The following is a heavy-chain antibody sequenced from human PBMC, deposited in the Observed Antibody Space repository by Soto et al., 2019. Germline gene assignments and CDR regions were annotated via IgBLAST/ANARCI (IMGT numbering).Heavy chain of an antibody. D-gene: IGHD4-17*01. V-gene: IGHV1-2*02. Sequence: GASVKVSCKASGYTFTGYYMHWVRQAPGQGLEWIGWINPNIGGTNYAQKFQGRVTMTRETSISTAYMELSRLRSDDTAVYYCARNSRRNTVTTNNWFDPWGQGTLVTVSS. CDR3: ARNSRRNTVTTNNWFDP. J-gene: IGHJ5*02. CDR2: INPNIGGT. CDR1: GYTFTGYY.